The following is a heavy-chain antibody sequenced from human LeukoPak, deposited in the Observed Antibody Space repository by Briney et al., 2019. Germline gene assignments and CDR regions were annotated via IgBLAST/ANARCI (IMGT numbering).Heavy chain of an antibody. J-gene: IGHJ6*03. V-gene: IGHV4-34*01. CDR3: ARGVGDFWSCYHAPYYYYMDV. CDR1: GGSFSGYY. D-gene: IGHD3-3*01. CDR2: INHSGST. Sequence: SETLSLTCAVCGGSFSGYYWSWIRQPPGKGLEWIREINHSGSTNYNPSLKSRVTISVDTSKNQFSLKLSSVTAADTAVYYCARGVGDFWSCYHAPYYYYMDVWGKGTTVTVSS.